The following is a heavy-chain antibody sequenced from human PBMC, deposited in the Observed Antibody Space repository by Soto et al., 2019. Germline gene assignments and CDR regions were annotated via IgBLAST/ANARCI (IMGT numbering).Heavy chain of an antibody. CDR3: ARVSVVPISYYFDY. D-gene: IGHD2-15*01. CDR2: VRMRVNRSTT. J-gene: IGHJ4*02. V-gene: IGHV3-72*01. Sequence: GGSLRLSWAASGFTFSDHYMDWVRQAPGKGLEWVGRVRMRVNRSTTEYAASVKGRFIISRDDSKRSLYLQMNSLKTEDTAVYYCARVSVVPISYYFDYWGQGT. CDR1: GFTFSDHY.